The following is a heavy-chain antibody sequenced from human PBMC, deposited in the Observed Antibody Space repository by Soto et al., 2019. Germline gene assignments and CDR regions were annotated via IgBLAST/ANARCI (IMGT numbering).Heavy chain of an antibody. J-gene: IGHJ4*02. CDR3: ARADYYDSYSYYFLPSDFDF. D-gene: IGHD3-22*01. CDR1: GGSISSGDYY. Sequence: SETLSLTCTVSGGSISSGDYYWSWIRQPPGKGLEWIGYIYYSGSTYYNPSLKSRGTISVDMSVDMSKNRFSLKLNSVSAADTAIYFCARADYYDSYSYYFLPSDFDFWGQGTLVTVSS. V-gene: IGHV4-30-4*01. CDR2: IYYSGST.